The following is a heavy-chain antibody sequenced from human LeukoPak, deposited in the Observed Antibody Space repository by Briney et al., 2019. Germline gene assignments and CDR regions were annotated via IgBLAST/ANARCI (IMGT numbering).Heavy chain of an antibody. Sequence: SETLCLTCTVSGGSISSYYWNWIRQPPGKGLEWIGYIYYSGSTNYNPSLKSRVTISVDTSKNQFSLRLSSVTAADTAVYYCARESRDYGDYPHFDYWGQGTLVTVSS. CDR3: ARESRDYGDYPHFDY. CDR1: GGSISSYY. J-gene: IGHJ4*02. V-gene: IGHV4-59*12. D-gene: IGHD4-17*01. CDR2: IYYSGST.